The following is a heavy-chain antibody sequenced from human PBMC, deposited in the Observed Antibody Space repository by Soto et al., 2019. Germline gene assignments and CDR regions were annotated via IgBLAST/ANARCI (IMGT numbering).Heavy chain of an antibody. Sequence: QVQLVESGGGLVKPGGSLRLSCAVSGFSLSDYCVSWIRQAPGKGLEWLSYMDSSNTYTKYADSVRGRFTISRDYAKNTLQLQMNSVRAEDTAVDYCARDGPWFRPTGRLDYWGQGTLVTVSS. V-gene: IGHV3-11*05. J-gene: IGHJ4*02. CDR3: ARDGPWFRPTGRLDY. CDR1: GFSLSDYC. D-gene: IGHD3-10*01. CDR2: MDSSNTYT.